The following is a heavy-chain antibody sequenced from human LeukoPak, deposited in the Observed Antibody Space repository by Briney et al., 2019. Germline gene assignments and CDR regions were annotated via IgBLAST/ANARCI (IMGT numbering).Heavy chain of an antibody. V-gene: IGHV4-31*03. D-gene: IGHD3-16*01. CDR3: ARDSYDWGPHDY. J-gene: IGHJ4*02. CDR2: IYYSGST. Sequence: SETLSLTCSVSGGSLSSTNYYWGWIRQHPGKGLEWIGYIYYSGSTYYNPSLKSRVTISVDTSKNQFSLKLSSVTAADTAVYYCARDSYDWGPHDYWGQGTLVTVSS. CDR1: GGSLSSTNYY.